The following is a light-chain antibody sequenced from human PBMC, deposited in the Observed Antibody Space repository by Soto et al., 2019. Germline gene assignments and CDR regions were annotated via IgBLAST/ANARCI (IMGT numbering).Light chain of an antibody. V-gene: IGKV3-11*01. Sequence: EIVLTQSPATLSLSPGERATLSCRASQSVSGCLAWYQQKLGQAPRLLIYDASNRATGIPARFSGSGSGTDFTLTISSLEPEDFAVYYCQQRCNWPPVTFGGGTKVEIK. CDR3: QQRCNWPPVT. CDR2: DAS. J-gene: IGKJ4*01. CDR1: QSVSGC.